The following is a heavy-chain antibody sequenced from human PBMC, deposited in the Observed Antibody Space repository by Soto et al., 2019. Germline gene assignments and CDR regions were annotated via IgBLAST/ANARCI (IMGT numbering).Heavy chain of an antibody. Sequence: SETLSLTCAVYGGSFSGYYWSWIRQPPGKGLEWIGEINHSGSTNYNPSLKSRVTISVDTSKNQFSLKLSSVTAADTAVYYCARGRTKRSDFFGVVISYYYYGMDVWGQGTTVTVSS. V-gene: IGHV4-34*01. D-gene: IGHD3-3*01. J-gene: IGHJ6*02. CDR3: ARGRTKRSDFFGVVISYYYYGMDV. CDR1: GGSFSGYY. CDR2: INHSGST.